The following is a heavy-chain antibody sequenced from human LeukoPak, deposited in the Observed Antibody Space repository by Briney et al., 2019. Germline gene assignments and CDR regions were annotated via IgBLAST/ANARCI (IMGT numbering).Heavy chain of an antibody. V-gene: IGHV4-4*07. D-gene: IGHD6-6*01. CDR1: GASITSFH. Sequence: PSETLSLTCTVSGASITSFHWTWIRQPTGKGLEWIGLIYSSGSTIYNLSLQSRVAMSVDMTKNQLSLKLSSVTAADTAMYYYARKDGDYWGQGTLVTVSS. CDR3: ARKDGDY. CDR2: IYSSGST. J-gene: IGHJ4*02.